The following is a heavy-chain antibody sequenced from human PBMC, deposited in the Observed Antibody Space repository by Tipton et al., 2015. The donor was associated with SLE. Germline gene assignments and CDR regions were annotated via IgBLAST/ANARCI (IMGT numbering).Heavy chain of an antibody. CDR3: ARNKATPDH. Sequence: TLSLTCTVSGGSISPHYWTWIRQPPGKGLEWIGYIHYSGTTNYNPSLRGRVTMSVDTSKNQFSLKLSSVTAADTAMYYCARNKATPDHWGQGTLATVSS. D-gene: IGHD2-15*01. CDR2: IHYSGTT. CDR1: GGSISPHY. J-gene: IGHJ4*02. V-gene: IGHV4-59*11.